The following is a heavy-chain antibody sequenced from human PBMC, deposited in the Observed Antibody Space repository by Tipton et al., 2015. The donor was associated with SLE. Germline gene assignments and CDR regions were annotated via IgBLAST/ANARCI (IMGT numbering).Heavy chain of an antibody. Sequence: SLRLSCAASGIIFSNYAMSWVRQAPGKGLEWVSSISSSSTYIYYADSVKGRFTISRDNAKNSLYLQMSSLRAEDTAVYYCAKDLEQLPDYWGQGTLVSVSS. V-gene: IGHV3-21*01. D-gene: IGHD6-13*01. CDR2: ISSSSTYI. J-gene: IGHJ4*02. CDR1: GIIFSNYA. CDR3: AKDLEQLPDY.